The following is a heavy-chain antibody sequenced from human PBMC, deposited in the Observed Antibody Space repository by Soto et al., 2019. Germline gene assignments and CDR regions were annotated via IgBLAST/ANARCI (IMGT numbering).Heavy chain of an antibody. CDR1: GGTFISYA. J-gene: IGHJ5*02. Sequence: WASVKVSCKAAGGTFISYAIIWVRQAPGQGLEWMGGIIPIFGTANYAQKFQGRVTITADESTSTAYMELSSLRSEDTAVYYCARVERNWFDPWGQGTLVNVSS. V-gene: IGHV1-69*13. CDR3: ARVERNWFDP. D-gene: IGHD1-1*01. CDR2: IIPIFGTA.